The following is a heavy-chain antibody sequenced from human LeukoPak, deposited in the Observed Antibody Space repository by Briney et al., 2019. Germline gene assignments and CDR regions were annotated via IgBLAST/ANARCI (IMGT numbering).Heavy chain of an antibody. Sequence: SETLSLSCTVSGGSISSYYWSWIRQPPGKELQWIGYIHSTVTTKFNPSLESRGTMSVATSKNQFSLKLSSVTAADTAVYYCARHAHRDAYNPHDYWGQGTLVTVSS. D-gene: IGHD5-24*01. CDR3: ARHAHRDAYNPHDY. J-gene: IGHJ4*02. V-gene: IGHV4-4*09. CDR1: GGSISSYY. CDR2: IHSTVTT.